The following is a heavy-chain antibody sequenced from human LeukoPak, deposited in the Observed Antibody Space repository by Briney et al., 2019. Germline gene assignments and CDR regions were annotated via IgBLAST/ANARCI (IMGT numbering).Heavy chain of an antibody. CDR2: IGGSGDKT. J-gene: IGHJ4*02. D-gene: IGHD6-19*01. CDR1: GFTFNRNA. Sequence: QSGGSLRLSCAASGFTFNRNAISWVRQAPGKGLEGVSTIGGSGDKTFYADSVKGRFTISRDNSKNMLHLQMSSLTGEDTALYYCVRRGDASSGWGDHDYWGQGALVTVSS. CDR3: VRRGDASSGWGDHDY. V-gene: IGHV3-23*01.